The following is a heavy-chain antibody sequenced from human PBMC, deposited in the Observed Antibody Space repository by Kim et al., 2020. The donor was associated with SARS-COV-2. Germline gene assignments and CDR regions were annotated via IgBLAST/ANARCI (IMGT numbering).Heavy chain of an antibody. D-gene: IGHD4-17*01. Sequence: TKHAQKVQGRVTITTDTSTNTAYMELWSLRSDDTAMYYCARGAYGDVSFDYWGQGTLVTVSS. J-gene: IGHJ4*02. CDR3: ARGAYGDVSFDY. V-gene: IGHV1-18*01. CDR2: T.